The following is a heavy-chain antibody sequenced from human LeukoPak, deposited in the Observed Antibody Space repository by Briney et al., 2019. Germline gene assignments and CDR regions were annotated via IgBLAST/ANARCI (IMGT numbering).Heavy chain of an antibody. J-gene: IGHJ4*02. CDR2: INPNSGGT. CDR3: ARYSTVTSFDY. D-gene: IGHD4-17*01. CDR1: GYTFTGYY. Sequence: ASVKVSCEASGYTFTGYYMHWVRRAPGQGLEWMGWINPNSGGTNYAQKFQGRVTMTRDTSISTAYMELSRLRSDDTAVYYCARYSTVTSFDYWGQGTLVTVSS. V-gene: IGHV1-2*02.